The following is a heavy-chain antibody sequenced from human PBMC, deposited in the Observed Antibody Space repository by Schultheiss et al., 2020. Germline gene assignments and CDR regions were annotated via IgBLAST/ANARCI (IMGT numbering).Heavy chain of an antibody. CDR2: INHSGST. CDR3: ARGRVSPRRGITHYYYMDV. V-gene: IGHV4-34*01. J-gene: IGHJ6*03. CDR1: GGSFIGYY. Sequence: GSLRLSCAVYGGSFIGYYWSWIRQPPGKGLEWIGEINHSGSTNYNPSLKSRVTMSVDTSKNQFSLKVSSVTAADTAVYYCARGRVSPRRGITHYYYMDVWGKENTVTVSS. D-gene: IGHD1-14*01.